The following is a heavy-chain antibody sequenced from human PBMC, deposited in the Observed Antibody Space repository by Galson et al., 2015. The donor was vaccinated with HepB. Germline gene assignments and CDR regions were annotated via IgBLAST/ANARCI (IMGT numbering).Heavy chain of an antibody. D-gene: IGHD3-10*01. CDR3: ARGNPNYYGSGSYPTSFDY. J-gene: IGHJ4*02. CDR2: ISSSSSYI. CDR1: GFTFSSYS. V-gene: IGHV3-21*01. Sequence: SLRLSCAASGFTFSSYSMNWVRQAPGKGLEWVSSISSSSSYIYYADSVKGRFTISRDNAKNSLYLQMNSLRAEDTAVYYCARGNPNYYGSGSYPTSFDYWGQGTLVTVSS.